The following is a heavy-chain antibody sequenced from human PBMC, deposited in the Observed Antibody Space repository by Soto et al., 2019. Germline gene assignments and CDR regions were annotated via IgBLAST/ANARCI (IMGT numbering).Heavy chain of an antibody. CDR1: GGSFSGYY. J-gene: IGHJ6*02. CDR2: INHSGST. Sequence: PSETLSLTCAVYGGSFSGYYWSWIRQPPGKGLEWIGEINHSGSTNYNPSLKSRVTISVDTSKNQFSLKLSSVTAADTAVYYCARDPSYYGMDVWGQGTTVTVS. V-gene: IGHV4-34*01. CDR3: ARDPSYYGMDV.